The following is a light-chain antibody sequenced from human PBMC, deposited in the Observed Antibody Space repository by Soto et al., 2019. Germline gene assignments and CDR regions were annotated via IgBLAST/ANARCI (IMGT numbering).Light chain of an antibody. CDR2: INSDGSH. J-gene: IGLJ2*01. V-gene: IGLV4-69*02. Sequence: QAVVTQSPSASASLGASVKLTCTLSGGHSSYVIAWHQQQPEKGPRYLMKINSDGSHTKGDGIPDRFSGSSSGAERYLTISSLQSEDEADYYCQTWGTGIRVFGGGTKVTVL. CDR3: QTWGTGIRV. CDR1: GGHSSYV.